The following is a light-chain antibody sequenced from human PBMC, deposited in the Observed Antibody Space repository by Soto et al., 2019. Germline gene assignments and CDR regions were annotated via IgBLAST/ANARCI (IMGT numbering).Light chain of an antibody. CDR1: QSISSW. V-gene: IGKV1-5*01. CDR2: DGS. J-gene: IGKJ1*01. CDR3: QQYSSYFRT. Sequence: DIQMTQSPHTLYASVGDRVTMTCRASQSISSWLAWYQQKPGKAPKLLIYDGSSFESGVPSRFSGSGSGTEFTLTISSLQPDDFATYYCQQYSSYFRTFGQGTKVDI.